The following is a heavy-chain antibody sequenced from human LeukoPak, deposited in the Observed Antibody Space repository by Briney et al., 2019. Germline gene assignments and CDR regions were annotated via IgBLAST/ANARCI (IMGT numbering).Heavy chain of an antibody. Sequence: GGSLRLSCAASGFTFSTYTIHWVRQAPGKVLEWVALISYDGSSKYCANSVKGRFTISRDNSKNTLYLQMNSLRAEDTAVYYCARRDNWGLDYWGQGTQVTVSS. CDR3: ARRDNWGLDY. CDR1: GFTFSTYT. J-gene: IGHJ4*02. D-gene: IGHD7-27*01. CDR2: ISYDGSSK. V-gene: IGHV3-30-3*01.